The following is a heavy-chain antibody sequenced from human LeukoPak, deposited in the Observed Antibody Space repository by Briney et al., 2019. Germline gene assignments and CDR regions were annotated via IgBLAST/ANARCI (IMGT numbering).Heavy chain of an antibody. CDR3: ARDSFRVATITFYYYYMDV. V-gene: IGHV3-30*02. Sequence: PGGSLRLSCAASGFTFSSYGMHWVRQAPGKGLEWVAFIRYDGSNKYYADSVKGRFTISRDNSKNTLYLQMNSLRAEDTAVYYCARDSFRVATITFYYYYMDVWGKGTTVTVSS. CDR2: IRYDGSNK. CDR1: GFTFSSYG. D-gene: IGHD5-12*01. J-gene: IGHJ6*03.